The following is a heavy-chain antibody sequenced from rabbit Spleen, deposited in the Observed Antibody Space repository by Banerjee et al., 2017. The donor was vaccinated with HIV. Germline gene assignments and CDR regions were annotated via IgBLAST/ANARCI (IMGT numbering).Heavy chain of an antibody. CDR1: GFDFSGKYF. V-gene: IGHV1S45*01. CDR3: ARDLTGVIGWNFGW. J-gene: IGHJ4*01. D-gene: IGHD1-1*01. Sequence: QEQLVESGGGLVQPEGSLTLTFKASGFDFSGKYFMCWVRQAPGKGPEWVACIAAGSSGSTYYASWAKGRFTISKTSSTTVTLQMTSLTAADTATYFCARDLTGVIGWNFGWWGPGTLVTVS. CDR2: IAAGSSGST.